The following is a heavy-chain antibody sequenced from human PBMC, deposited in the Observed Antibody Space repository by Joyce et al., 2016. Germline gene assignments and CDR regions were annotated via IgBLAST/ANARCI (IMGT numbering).Heavy chain of an antibody. Sequence: QVQLVQSGAAVTTPGASVKISCKASGYIFSNNDIHWVRQAPGQTFEGMGWVSAGSGDTKYSQKFQGRLTFTRDTSATTAHMELSSLRSEDTALYYCARGRTLADWGQGTLVTVSS. CDR3: ARGRTLAD. J-gene: IGHJ4*02. CDR1: GYIFSNND. CDR2: VSAGSGDT. V-gene: IGHV1-3*01.